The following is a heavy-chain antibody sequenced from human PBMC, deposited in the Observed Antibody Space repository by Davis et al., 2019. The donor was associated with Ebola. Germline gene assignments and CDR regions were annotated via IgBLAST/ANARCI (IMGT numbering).Heavy chain of an antibody. J-gene: IGHJ3*02. CDR1: GYTFTYRY. CDR3: ASGIAVAGNRAGDAFDI. CDR2: ITPFNGNT. V-gene: IGHV1-45*03. Sequence: SVTVSCKASGYTFTYRYLHWVRQAPRQAPEWMGWITPFNGNTNYAQKFQDRVTITRDRSMSTAYMELSSLRSEDTAMYYCASGIAVAGNRAGDAFDIWGQGTMVTVSS. D-gene: IGHD6-19*01.